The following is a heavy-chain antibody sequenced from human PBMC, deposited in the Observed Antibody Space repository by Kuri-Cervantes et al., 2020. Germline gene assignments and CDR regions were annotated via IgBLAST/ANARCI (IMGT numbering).Heavy chain of an antibody. V-gene: IGHV1-2*02. CDR1: GYTFTGYY. Sequence: ASVKVSCKASGYTFTGYYMHWVRQAPGQGLEWMGWINPNSGGTNYAQKFQGRVTMTRDTSISTAYMELSRLRSDDTAVYYCAKAVDIVVVPALGYGMDVWGQGTTVTVSS. D-gene: IGHD2-2*01. CDR3: AKAVDIVVVPALGYGMDV. CDR2: INPNSGGT. J-gene: IGHJ6*02.